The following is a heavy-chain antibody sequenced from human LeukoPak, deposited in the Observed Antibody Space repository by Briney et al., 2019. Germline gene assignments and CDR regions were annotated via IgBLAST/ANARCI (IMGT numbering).Heavy chain of an antibody. J-gene: IGHJ4*02. CDR2: ISSGSRTI. V-gene: IGHV3-48*01. CDR1: GCTFSSYS. D-gene: IGHD1-14*01. CDR3: VRESITGHRDFDY. Sequence: GGSLRLSCAASGCTFSSYSMNWVRQAPGRGLEWVSYISSGSRTIYYADSVQGRFTVSRDNVKNLLFLQMNSLRVGDTAVYYCVRESITGHRDFDYWGQGILVTVSS.